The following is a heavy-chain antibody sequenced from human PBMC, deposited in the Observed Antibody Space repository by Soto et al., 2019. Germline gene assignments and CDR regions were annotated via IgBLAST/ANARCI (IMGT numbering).Heavy chain of an antibody. D-gene: IGHD6-13*01. CDR1: GFTLSRYA. CDR3: ARDLSPSQSSRWYDAFDI. V-gene: IGHV3-7*01. CDR2: ISRDGGEK. J-gene: IGHJ3*02. Sequence: PGGSLRLSCAASGFTLSRYAMTWVRQGPGKGLEWVSNISRDGGEKYYVDSVKGRFTISRDNAKNSLYLQMNSLRAEDTAVYYCARDLSPSQSSRWYDAFDIWGQGTMVTVSS.